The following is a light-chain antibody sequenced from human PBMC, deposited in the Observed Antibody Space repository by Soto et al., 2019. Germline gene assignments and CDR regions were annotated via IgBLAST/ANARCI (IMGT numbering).Light chain of an antibody. J-gene: IGKJ1*01. V-gene: IGKV3-15*01. CDR3: HEYNTWPWT. Sequence: ETVVRQSPATLSVSPGETANLSCTTSQSLNTNLAWYQQKLGQAPRVLIYGASTRAAGIPARFSGSGSGTEFILTISSLQSEDFAVYYCHEYNTWPWTFGQGTKVEIK. CDR2: GAS. CDR1: QSLNTN.